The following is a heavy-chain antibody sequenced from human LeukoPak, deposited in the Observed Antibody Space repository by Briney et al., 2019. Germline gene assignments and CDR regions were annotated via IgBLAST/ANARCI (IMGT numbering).Heavy chain of an antibody. V-gene: IGHV4-31*03. D-gene: IGHD2-2*01. CDR3: ARGYCSSTSRYLGVYYFDY. CDR1: GGSISSGGYY. Sequence: SETLSLTCTVSGGSISSGGYYWSWIRQHPGTGLEWIGYIYYSGSTYYNPSLKSRVTISVDTSKNHFSLKLSSVTAADTAVYYCARGYCSSTSRYLGVYYFDYWGQGTLVTVSS. J-gene: IGHJ4*02. CDR2: IYYSGST.